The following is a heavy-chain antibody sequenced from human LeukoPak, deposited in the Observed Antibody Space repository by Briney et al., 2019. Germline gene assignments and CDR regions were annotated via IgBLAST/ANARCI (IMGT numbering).Heavy chain of an antibody. J-gene: IGHJ4*02. V-gene: IGHV3-23*01. D-gene: IGHD5-18*01. CDR1: GFTFSSYA. Sequence: GGSLRLSCAASGFTFSSYAMSWVRQAPGKGLEWVSAISGSGGSTYYADSVKGWFTTSRDNSKTTLYLQMNSLRAEDTAVYYCAKFTWLGYSYELYYFDYWGQGTLVTVSS. CDR3: AKFTWLGYSYELYYFDY. CDR2: ISGSGGST.